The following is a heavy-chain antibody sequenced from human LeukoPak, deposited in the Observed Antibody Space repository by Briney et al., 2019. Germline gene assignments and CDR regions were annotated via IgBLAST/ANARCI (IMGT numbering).Heavy chain of an antibody. Sequence: ASVKVSCKASGYTFTSYYMHWVRQAPGQGLEWMGIINPSGGSTSYAQKFQGRVTMTRDTSTSTVYMELSSLRSEDTAVYYCARESRAECGGDCYYYNWFDPWGQGTLVTVSS. CDR2: INPSGGST. D-gene: IGHD2-21*02. J-gene: IGHJ5*02. V-gene: IGHV1-46*01. CDR1: GYTFTSYY. CDR3: ARESRAECGGDCYYYNWFDP.